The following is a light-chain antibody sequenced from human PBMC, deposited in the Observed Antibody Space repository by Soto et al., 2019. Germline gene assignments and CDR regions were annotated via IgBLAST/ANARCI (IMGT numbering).Light chain of an antibody. V-gene: IGKV3-20*01. Sequence: EIVMTQSPATLPVSPGKRATLSCRASQSISSSYLAWYQQRPGQAPRLLIYGASSRATGIPDRFSGSGSGTEFTLTISRLEPEDFAVYYCQQYGSSSWTFGQGTKVDIK. CDR2: GAS. CDR1: QSISSSY. J-gene: IGKJ1*01. CDR3: QQYGSSSWT.